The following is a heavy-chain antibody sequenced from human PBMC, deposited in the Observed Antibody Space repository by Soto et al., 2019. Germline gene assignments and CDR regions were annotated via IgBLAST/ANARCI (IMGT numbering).Heavy chain of an antibody. J-gene: IGHJ6*02. CDR3: ARALGYYYYGMDV. CDR2: IYYSGST. CDR1: GGSISSGDYY. Sequence: SETLSLTCTVSGGSISSGDYYWSWIRQPPGKGLEWIGYIYYSGSTYYNPSLKSRVTISVDTSKNQFSLKLSSVTAADTAVYYCARALGYYYYGMDVWGQGTTVTVSS. V-gene: IGHV4-30-4*01.